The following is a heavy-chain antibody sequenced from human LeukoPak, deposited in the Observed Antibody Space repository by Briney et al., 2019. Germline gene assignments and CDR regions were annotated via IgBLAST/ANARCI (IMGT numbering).Heavy chain of an antibody. J-gene: IGHJ4*02. V-gene: IGHV3-30*02. Sequence: PGGSLRLSCAVSGFNLNSYAMHWVRQAPGKGLEWVAVIRHDETNSFYAVSVQGRFTISRDTSKKLLYLQMNSLRVEDTAVYYCAKEYTPSSPLGELDSWGQGTLVTVSS. CDR1: GFNLNSYA. CDR2: IRHDETNS. CDR3: AKEYTPSSPLGELDS. D-gene: IGHD6-6*01.